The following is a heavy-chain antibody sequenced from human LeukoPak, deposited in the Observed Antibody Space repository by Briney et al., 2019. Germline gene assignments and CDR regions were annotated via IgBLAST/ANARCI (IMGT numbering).Heavy chain of an antibody. CDR3: ARGSYYYGSGSYYSRSNYMDV. CDR2: INHSGST. V-gene: IGHV4-34*01. CDR1: GGSFSGYY. Sequence: SETLSPTCAVYGGSFSGYYWSWIRQPPGKGLEWIGEINHSGSTNYNPSLKSRVTISVDTSKNQFSLKLSSVTAADTAVYYCARGSYYYGSGSYYSRSNYMDVWGKGTTVTVSS. J-gene: IGHJ6*03. D-gene: IGHD3-10*01.